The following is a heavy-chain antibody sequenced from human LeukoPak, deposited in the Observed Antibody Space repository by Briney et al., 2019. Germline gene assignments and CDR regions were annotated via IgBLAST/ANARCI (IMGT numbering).Heavy chain of an antibody. CDR1: GFTVSSDY. CDR2: IYSGGST. Sequence: PGGSLRLSCAASGFTVSSDYMSWVRQAPGKGLEWVSVIYSGGSTYYADSEKGRFTISRDNSKNTLYLQMNSLRAEDTAVYYCARAVFSSGWEYYFDYWGQGTLVTVSS. J-gene: IGHJ4*02. CDR3: ARAVFSSGWEYYFDY. V-gene: IGHV3-53*01. D-gene: IGHD6-19*01.